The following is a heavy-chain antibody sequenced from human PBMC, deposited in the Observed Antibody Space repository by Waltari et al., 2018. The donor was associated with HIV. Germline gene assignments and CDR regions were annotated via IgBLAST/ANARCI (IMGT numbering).Heavy chain of an antibody. J-gene: IGHJ6*02. Sequence: EVQVLESGGGLVQPGGSLRLSCAASGLTFRSYAMGWVRQAPGKGLEWVSGFSVRGDPYYANSVKGRFTISRDNSKNTVYQQMNSLRVEDTAVYYCASAFGGNDLDVWGQGTTVTVSS. CDR3: ASAFGGNDLDV. CDR2: FSVRGDP. D-gene: IGHD2-15*01. CDR1: GLTFRSYA. V-gene: IGHV3-23*01.